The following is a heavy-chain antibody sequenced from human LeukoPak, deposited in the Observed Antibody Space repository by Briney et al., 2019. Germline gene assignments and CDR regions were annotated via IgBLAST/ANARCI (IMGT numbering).Heavy chain of an antibody. D-gene: IGHD3-3*01. CDR1: GYTFTGYY. V-gene: IGHV1-2*02. Sequence: ASVKVSCKASGYTFTGYYMHWVRQAPGQGLEWMGWINPNSGGTNYAQKFQGRVTMTRDTSISTAYMELSRLRSDDTAVYYCARARPITIFGVASDYWGQGNLATVYS. J-gene: IGHJ4*02. CDR2: INPNSGGT. CDR3: ARARPITIFGVASDY.